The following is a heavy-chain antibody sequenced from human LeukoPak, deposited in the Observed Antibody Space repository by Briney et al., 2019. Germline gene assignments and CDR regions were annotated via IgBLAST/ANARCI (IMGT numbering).Heavy chain of an antibody. V-gene: IGHV1-69*05. CDR2: IIPIFGTA. CDR3: ARGIMVRGVINDAFDI. D-gene: IGHD3-10*01. CDR1: GGTFSSYA. J-gene: IGHJ3*02. Sequence: SVKVSCKASGGTFSSYAISWVRQAPGQGLEWMGGIIPIFGTANYAQKFQGRVTITTDESTSTAYMELSSLRSEDTAVYYCARGIMVRGVINDAFDIWGQGTMVTVSS.